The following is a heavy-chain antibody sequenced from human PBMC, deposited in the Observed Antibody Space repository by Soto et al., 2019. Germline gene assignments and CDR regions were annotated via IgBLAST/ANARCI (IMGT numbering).Heavy chain of an antibody. CDR2: ISGGGSST. D-gene: IGHD2-2*01. Sequence: EVQLLESGGGLVQPGGSLTLSCAASGFTFSNFAMSWVRQAPGKGLEWVSAISGGGSSTYYADSVRGRFTISRDNSRNTLYSRMNRVRAEDKAGAYGSRAAMGMVPGTNNWVDPVGHGTMVTASS. V-gene: IGHV3-23*01. CDR3: SRAAMGMVPGTNNWVDP. CDR1: GFTFSNFA. J-gene: IGHJ5*02.